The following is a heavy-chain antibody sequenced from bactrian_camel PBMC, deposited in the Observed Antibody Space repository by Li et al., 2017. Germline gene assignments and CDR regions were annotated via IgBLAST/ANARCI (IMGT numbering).Heavy chain of an antibody. CDR2: IYIGDIGDIRGYNT. CDR3: AAKCAMVSGRPTGACTY. D-gene: IGHD6*01. CDR1: GYTADVNC. V-gene: IGHV3S61*01. J-gene: IGHJ4*01. Sequence: HVQLVESGGGSVQAGGSLRLSCAASGYTADVNCMGWFRHAPGKEREGVASIYIGDIGDIRGYNTEYADSVKGRFTISEDNAKYTAYLEMNSLKPEDTAMYSCAAKCAMVSGRPTGACTYWGQGTQVTVS.